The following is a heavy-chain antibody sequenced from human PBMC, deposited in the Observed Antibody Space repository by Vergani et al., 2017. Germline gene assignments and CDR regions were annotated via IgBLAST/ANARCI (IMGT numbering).Heavy chain of an antibody. V-gene: IGHV5-51*01. D-gene: IGHD5-12*01. J-gene: IGHJ4*02. CDR1: GYSFTNYW. CDR3: ARLXGGDSGGRKYFDY. CDR2: IHPADSDT. Sequence: EVQLVQSGAEVKKPGESVKISCQISGYSFTNYWIGWVRQMPGKGLEWMGIIHPADSDTRYSPSFQGQVTISVDKSISTAYLQRSSLRASDSAMYYCARLXGGDSGGRKYFDYWGQGTLVAVSS.